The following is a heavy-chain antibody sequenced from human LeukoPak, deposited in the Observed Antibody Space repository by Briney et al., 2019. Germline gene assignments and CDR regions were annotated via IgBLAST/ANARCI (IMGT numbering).Heavy chain of an antibody. Sequence: GGSLRLSCAASAFSFSSHGIYWVRQAPGKGLEWVAFMYNDENDKNYADSVKGRFTISRDNSKNTLFLQMNSRRGDDTAVYYCATLVKTGSGGRGYFDHWGQGTLVTVSS. J-gene: IGHJ4*02. CDR1: AFSFSSHG. CDR2: MYNDENDK. CDR3: ATLVKTGSGGRGYFDH. V-gene: IGHV3-30*02. D-gene: IGHD2-8*02.